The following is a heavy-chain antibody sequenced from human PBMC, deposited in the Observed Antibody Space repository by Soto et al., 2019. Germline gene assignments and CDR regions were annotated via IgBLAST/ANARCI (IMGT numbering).Heavy chain of an antibody. V-gene: IGHV4-31*03. Sequence: QVQLQESGPGLVKPSQTLSLTCTVSGGSMSSGGYYWSWIRQHPGKGLEWIGYIFYSGSTYYNPSLKSRLAISVDTSKNQFYRKLSSVTAADTAVYYCARRRGSYPFDYWGQGTLVTVSS. CDR3: ARRRGSYPFDY. J-gene: IGHJ4*02. CDR2: IFYSGST. CDR1: GGSMSSGGYY. D-gene: IGHD1-26*01.